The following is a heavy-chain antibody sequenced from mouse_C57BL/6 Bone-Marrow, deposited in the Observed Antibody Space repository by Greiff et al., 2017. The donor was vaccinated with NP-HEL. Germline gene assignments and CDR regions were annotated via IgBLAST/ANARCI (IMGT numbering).Heavy chain of an antibody. Sequence: QVQLQQSGAELVKPGASVKLSCKASGYTFTSYWMHWVKQRPGQGLEWIGMIHPNSGSTNYNEKFKSKATLTVDKSSSTAYMQLSSLTSEDSAVYYCAVITTVVASMDYWGQGTSVTVSS. CDR1: GYTFTSYW. CDR3: AVITTVVASMDY. J-gene: IGHJ4*01. CDR2: IHPNSGST. D-gene: IGHD1-1*01. V-gene: IGHV1-64*01.